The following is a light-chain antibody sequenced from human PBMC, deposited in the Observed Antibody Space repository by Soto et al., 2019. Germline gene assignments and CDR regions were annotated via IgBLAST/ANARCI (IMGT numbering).Light chain of an antibody. CDR3: CSYAGSRDV. Sequence: SVLTQPASVSGSPAQLISIFCTGTSSDVGSYNLVSWYQQHPGKAPKLMIYEVSKRPSGVSNRFSGSKSGNTASLTISGLQAEDEADYYCCSYAGSRDVFGTGTKVTVL. J-gene: IGLJ1*01. V-gene: IGLV2-23*02. CDR1: SSDVGSYNL. CDR2: EVS.